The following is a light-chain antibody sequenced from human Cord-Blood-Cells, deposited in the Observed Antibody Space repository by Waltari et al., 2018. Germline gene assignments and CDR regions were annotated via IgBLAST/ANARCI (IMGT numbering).Light chain of an antibody. CDR3: SSYTSSSPVV. J-gene: IGLJ2*01. CDR2: DVS. V-gene: IGLV2-14*01. CDR1: SSDVGGYNY. Sequence: QSALNQPASVSGSPGQSITIPCTGTSSDVGGYNYVSWYQQHPGKAPKLMIYDVSNRPSGVSNRFSGSKSGNTASLTISGLQAEDEADYYCSSYTSSSPVVFGGGTKLTVL.